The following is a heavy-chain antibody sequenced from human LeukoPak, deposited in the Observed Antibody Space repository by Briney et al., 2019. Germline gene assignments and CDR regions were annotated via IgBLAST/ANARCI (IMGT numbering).Heavy chain of an antibody. D-gene: IGHD6-19*01. CDR3: ATGDTSGWNYFDY. CDR2: IIPIFDTT. V-gene: IGHV1-69*01. J-gene: IGHJ4*02. CDR1: GGTFRSSA. Sequence: AASVKVSCRASGGTFRSSAISWVRQAPGQGLEWMGGIIPIFDTTYYARNFQGRVTITADEFTITVYMELSSLRSEDTAVYYCATGDTSGWNYFDYWGQGTLVTVSS.